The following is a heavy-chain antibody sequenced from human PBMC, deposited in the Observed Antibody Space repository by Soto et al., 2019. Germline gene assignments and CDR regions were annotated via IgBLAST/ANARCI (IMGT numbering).Heavy chain of an antibody. D-gene: IGHD2-8*01. CDR1: SGSISSSNW. J-gene: IGHJ2*01. Sequence: QVQLQESGPGLVKPSGTLSLTCAVSSGSISSSNWWRWVRQPPGKGLEWFGEIYHSGSTNYNPSLKSRVTISVDKSKNQFSLQLSSVTAADTAVYYCAREGCTNGVCYTPGWYFDLWGRGTLDTVSS. V-gene: IGHV4-4*02. CDR3: AREGCTNGVCYTPGWYFDL. CDR2: IYHSGST.